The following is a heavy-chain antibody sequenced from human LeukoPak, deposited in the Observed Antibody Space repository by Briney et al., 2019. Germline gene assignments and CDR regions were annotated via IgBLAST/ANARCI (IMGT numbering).Heavy chain of an antibody. Sequence: QPGRSLRLSCAASGFTFSSYAMSWFRQAPGKGLEWVGFIRSKAYGGTTEYAASVKGRFTISRDDSKSIAYLQMNSLKTEDTAVYYCTRDFGLGADPSNDAFDIWGQGTMVTVSS. J-gene: IGHJ3*02. CDR3: TRDFGLGADPSNDAFDI. CDR2: IRSKAYGGTT. D-gene: IGHD1-26*01. V-gene: IGHV3-49*03. CDR1: GFTFSSYA.